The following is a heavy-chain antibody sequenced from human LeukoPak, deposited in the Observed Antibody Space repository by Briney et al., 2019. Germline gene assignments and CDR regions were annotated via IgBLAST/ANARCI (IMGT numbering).Heavy chain of an antibody. J-gene: IGHJ4*02. CDR2: INPNSGGT. Sequence: ASVKVSCKASGYTFTGYYMHWVRQAPGQGLEWMGWINPNSGGTNYAQKFQGRVTMTRDTSISTAYMELSRLRSDDTAVYHCALFHYGDPIFDYWGEGSLVTVSS. V-gene: IGHV1-2*02. D-gene: IGHD4-17*01. CDR3: ALFHYGDPIFDY. CDR1: GYTFTGYY.